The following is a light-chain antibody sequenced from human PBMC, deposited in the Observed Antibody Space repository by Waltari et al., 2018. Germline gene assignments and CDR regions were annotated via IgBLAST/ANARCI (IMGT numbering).Light chain of an antibody. CDR3: AAWDDSLSVSYV. Sequence: QSVLTQPPSVSGTPGQTVTISCFGTNSNIGRNSVFWYQQLPGTAPKLLTNRDDQRPYGVPDRFSGSKSGTSASLAIRGLRSEDEADYYCAAWDDSLSVSYVFGSGTKVTV. CDR1: NSNIGRNS. V-gene: IGLV1-47*01. CDR2: RDD. J-gene: IGLJ1*01.